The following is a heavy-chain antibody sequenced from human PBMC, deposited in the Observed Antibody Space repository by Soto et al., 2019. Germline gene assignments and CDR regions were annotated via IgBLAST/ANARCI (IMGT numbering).Heavy chain of an antibody. CDR1: GVSIGSNIYY. Sequence: SETLSLTCTVSGVSIGSNIYYWGWIRQPPGKGLEWIGTVFYSGTTYHNPSLKSRVTISIDRSKNQFSLKMSSVTAADTAVYYYARHVSAPVSYVPGGNGFDSWGQGALVPVSS. CDR2: VFYSGTT. D-gene: IGHD3-10*01. J-gene: IGHJ5*01. V-gene: IGHV4-39*01. CDR3: ARHVSAPVSYVPGGNGFDS.